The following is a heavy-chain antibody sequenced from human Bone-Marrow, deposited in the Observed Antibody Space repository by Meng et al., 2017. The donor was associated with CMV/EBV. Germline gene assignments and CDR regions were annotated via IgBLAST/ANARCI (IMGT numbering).Heavy chain of an antibody. CDR2: ISSSSSYI. CDR3: ARVAEYYDSSGDYSPRGPHFDY. D-gene: IGHD3-22*01. Sequence: GESLKISCAASGFTFSSYSMNWVRQAPGKGLEWVSSISSSSSYIYYADSVKGRFTISRDNAKNSLYLQMNSLRAEDTAVYYCARVAEYYDSSGDYSPRGPHFDYWGQGTLVTVSS. CDR1: GFTFSSYS. V-gene: IGHV3-21*01. J-gene: IGHJ4*02.